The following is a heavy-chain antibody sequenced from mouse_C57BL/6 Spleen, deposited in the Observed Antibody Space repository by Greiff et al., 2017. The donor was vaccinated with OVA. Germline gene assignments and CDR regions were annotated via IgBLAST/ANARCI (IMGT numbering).Heavy chain of an antibody. Sequence: EVKLVESGGDLVKPGGSLKLSCAASGFTFSSYGMSWVRQTPDKRLEWVATISSGGSYTYYPASVKGRFTISRDNAKNTLYLQMSSLKSEDTAMYYCARHWGYYGSSYHFDVWGTGTTVTVSS. CDR3: ARHWGYYGSSYHFDV. V-gene: IGHV5-6*01. CDR1: GFTFSSYG. CDR2: ISSGGSYT. D-gene: IGHD1-1*01. J-gene: IGHJ1*03.